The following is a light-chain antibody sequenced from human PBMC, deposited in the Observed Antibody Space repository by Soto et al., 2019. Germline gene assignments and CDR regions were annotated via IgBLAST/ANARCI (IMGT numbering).Light chain of an antibody. V-gene: IGKV3D-20*02. CDR3: QQRGNWPPTWT. Sequence: EIVLTKSPGTLSLSPGERAPLSCRARQSVSRINLAWYQQKPGQAPRILIYGASSRATGIPDRFSGSGSGTDFTLTIRRLEPEDFAMYYCQQRGNWPPTWTVGKGTKVEIK. CDR1: QSVSRIN. J-gene: IGKJ1*01. CDR2: GAS.